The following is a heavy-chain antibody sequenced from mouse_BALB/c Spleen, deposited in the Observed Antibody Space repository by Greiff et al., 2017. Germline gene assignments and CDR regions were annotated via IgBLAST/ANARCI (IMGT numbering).Heavy chain of an antibody. V-gene: IGHV2-6-7*01. Sequence: QVHVKQSGPGLVAPSQSLSITCTVSGFSLTGYGVNWVRQPPGKGLEWLGMIWGDGSTDYNSALKSRLSISKDNSKSQVFLKMNSLQTDDTARYYCARDEDYYGSPAWFAYWGQGTLVTVSA. CDR2: IWGDGST. D-gene: IGHD1-1*01. J-gene: IGHJ3*01. CDR1: GFSLTGYG. CDR3: ARDEDYYGSPAWFAY.